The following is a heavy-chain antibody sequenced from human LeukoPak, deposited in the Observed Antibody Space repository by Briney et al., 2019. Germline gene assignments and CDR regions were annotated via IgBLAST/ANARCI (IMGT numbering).Heavy chain of an antibody. CDR2: IYSGGST. Sequence: GGSLRLSCAASGFTFSSYAMSWVRQAPGKGLEWVSVIYSGGSTYYADSVKGRFTISRDNSKNTLYLQMNSLRAEDTAVYYCAKDPSDIVVIPAAPRFDYWGQGTLVTVSS. V-gene: IGHV3-66*01. CDR3: AKDPSDIVVIPAAPRFDY. J-gene: IGHJ4*02. CDR1: GFTFSSYA. D-gene: IGHD2-2*01.